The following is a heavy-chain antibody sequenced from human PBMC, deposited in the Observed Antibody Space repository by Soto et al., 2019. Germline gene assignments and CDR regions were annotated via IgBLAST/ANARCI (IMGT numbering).Heavy chain of an antibody. V-gene: IGHV1-69*02. CDR2: IIPILGIA. J-gene: IGHJ4*02. Sequence: SVKVSCKASGGTFSSYTISWVRQAPGQGLEWMGRIIPILGIANYAQKFQGRVTITANKSTSTAYMELSSLRSEDTAVYYCAEESSSSSWYYFDYWGQGTLVTVSS. D-gene: IGHD6-13*01. CDR1: GGTFSSYT. CDR3: AEESSSSSWYYFDY.